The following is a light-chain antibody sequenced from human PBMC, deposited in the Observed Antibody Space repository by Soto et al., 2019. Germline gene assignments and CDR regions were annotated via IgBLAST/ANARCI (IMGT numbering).Light chain of an antibody. CDR3: HQYGSSPRT. Sequence: EIVLTQSPGTLSLSPGERATLSCGASQSFTSNYLAWYQQKPGQAPRLLIYGASTRATGSPDRFSSSGSGTDFTLTISRLEPEDFAVYYCHQYGSSPRTFGQGTKVEIK. J-gene: IGKJ1*01. CDR1: QSFTSNY. V-gene: IGKV3-20*01. CDR2: GAS.